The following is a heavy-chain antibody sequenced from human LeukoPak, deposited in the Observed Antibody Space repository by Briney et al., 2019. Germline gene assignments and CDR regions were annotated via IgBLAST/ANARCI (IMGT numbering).Heavy chain of an antibody. CDR1: GFTFNNYA. Sequence: GGSLRLSCAASGFTFNNYAMSWVRQAPGKGLEWVSVIYSGGSTYYADSVKGRFTISRDNSKNTLYLQMNSLRAEDTAVYYCARDRGLSGDYYYYMDVWGKGTTVTVSS. CDR2: IYSGGST. CDR3: ARDRGLSGDYYYYMDV. J-gene: IGHJ6*03. V-gene: IGHV3-53*01. D-gene: IGHD3-10*01.